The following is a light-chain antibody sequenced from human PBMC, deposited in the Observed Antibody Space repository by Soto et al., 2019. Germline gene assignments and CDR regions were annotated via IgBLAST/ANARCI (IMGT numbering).Light chain of an antibody. V-gene: IGKV3-20*01. Sequence: EIVLTQSPGTLSLSPGERATLSCRASQSVSSSFLAWYQQKTGQAPRLLIYGASSRATGIPDGFSGSGSGTDFTLTISGLEPEDFAVYYCQQYGSSPWTFGHGTKVEIK. CDR2: GAS. CDR3: QQYGSSPWT. J-gene: IGKJ1*01. CDR1: QSVSSSF.